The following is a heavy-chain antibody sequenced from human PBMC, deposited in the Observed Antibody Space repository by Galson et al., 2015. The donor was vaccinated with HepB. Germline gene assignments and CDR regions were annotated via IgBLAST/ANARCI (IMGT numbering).Heavy chain of an antibody. Sequence: SLRLSCAASGFTFSSYTMHWVRQAPGKGLEWVAFIQSGGTTKYHADSVKGRYTISRDNSRNTLYLQMNSLRPEDTAVFYCAKDWGWGMDVWGQGTTVTVSS. V-gene: IGHV3-30*02. CDR2: IQSGGTTK. CDR1: GFTFSSYT. CDR3: AKDWGWGMDV. D-gene: IGHD3-16*01. J-gene: IGHJ6*02.